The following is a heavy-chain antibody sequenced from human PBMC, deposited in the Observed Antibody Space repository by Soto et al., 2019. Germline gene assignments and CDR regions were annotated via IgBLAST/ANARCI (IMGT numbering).Heavy chain of an antibody. CDR3: ERGLVVPAGDAFDI. CDR2: ISGIGGST. V-gene: IGHV3-23*01. D-gene: IGHD2-2*01. CDR1: GFTFSSYA. J-gene: IGHJ3*02. Sequence: PGGSLRLSCAASGFTFSSYAMNWVRQAPGKGLEWVSVISGIGGSTYYADSVKGRFTISRDNSKNTLYLQMNSLRAEDTAVYYCERGLVVPAGDAFDIWGQGTMVTVSS.